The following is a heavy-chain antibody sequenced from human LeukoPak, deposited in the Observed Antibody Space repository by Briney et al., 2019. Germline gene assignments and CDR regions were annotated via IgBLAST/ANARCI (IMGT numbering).Heavy chain of an antibody. V-gene: IGHV3-23*05. Sequence: GGSLRLSCAASGFIFTTYAMGWVRQLPGKGLEWVSSVSSSGSDTYYTSSVKGRFTISRDNSKNTLYLQMNSLRAEDTAVYYCARGPYWGQGTLVTVSS. J-gene: IGHJ4*02. CDR2: VSSSGSDT. CDR3: ARGPY. CDR1: GFIFTTYA.